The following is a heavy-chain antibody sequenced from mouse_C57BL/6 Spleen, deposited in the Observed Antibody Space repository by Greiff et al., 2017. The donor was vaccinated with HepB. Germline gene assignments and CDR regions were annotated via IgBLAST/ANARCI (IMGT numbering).Heavy chain of an antibody. CDR2: IYPGRGST. Sequence: QVQLQQPGAELVKPGASVKMSCKASGYGFTSYWITWVKQRPGQGLEWIGDIYPGRGSTNYNEKFKSKATLTVDTSSRTAYMQLSSLTSEDSAVYYCASYGDGYPWYFDVWGTGTTVTVSS. V-gene: IGHV1-55*01. D-gene: IGHD2-3*01. CDR1: GYGFTSYW. J-gene: IGHJ1*03. CDR3: ASYGDGYPWYFDV.